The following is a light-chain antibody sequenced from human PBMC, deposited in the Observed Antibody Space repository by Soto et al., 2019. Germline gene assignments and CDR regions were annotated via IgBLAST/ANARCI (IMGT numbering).Light chain of an antibody. CDR3: QQYGSSPLT. J-gene: IGKJ4*01. CDR2: GVS. CDR1: QSVRGSS. V-gene: IGKV3-20*01. Sequence: EIVLTQSRGTLSLSPGERVTLSCRASQSVRGSSLAWYQQKPGQAPRLLIYGVSSRATGIPARFSGGGSGTDFSLTISRLETEDFSVYYCQQYGSSPLTFGGGTKVDIK.